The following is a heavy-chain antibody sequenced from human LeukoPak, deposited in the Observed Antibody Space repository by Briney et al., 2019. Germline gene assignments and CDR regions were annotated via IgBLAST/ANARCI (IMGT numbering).Heavy chain of an antibody. V-gene: IGHV7-4-1*02. CDR2: INTNTGNP. CDR1: GHTFTSYA. Sequence: ASVKVSCKASGHTFTSYAMNWVRQAPGQGLEWMGWINTNTGNPTYAQGFTGRFVFSLDTSVSTAYLQISSLKAEDTAVYYCARDLGYCSSTSCYAVDYWGQGTLVTVSS. CDR3: ARDLGYCSSTSCYAVDY. D-gene: IGHD2-2*01. J-gene: IGHJ4*02.